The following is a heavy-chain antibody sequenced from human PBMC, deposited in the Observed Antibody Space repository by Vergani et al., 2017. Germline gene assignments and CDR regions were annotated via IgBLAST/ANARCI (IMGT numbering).Heavy chain of an antibody. V-gene: IGHV4-34*01. J-gene: IGHJ4*02. CDR2: IYHRGST. CDR3: ARDPGGXYDS. Sequence: QVQLQQWGAGLLKPSETLSLTCAVYGGSFSGYYWSGFRQPPGTGLEWIGSIYHRGSTYYNPSLKRRVTISVDRSKNQFSLKLSSVTAADTAVYYCARDPGGXYDSWGQGTLVTVSS. CDR1: GGSFSGYY. D-gene: IGHD3-22*01.